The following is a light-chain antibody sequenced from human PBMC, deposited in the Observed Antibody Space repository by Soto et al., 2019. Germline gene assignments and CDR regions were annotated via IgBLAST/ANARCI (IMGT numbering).Light chain of an antibody. V-gene: IGKV1-39*01. Sequence: DIQMTQSPSSLSASVGDIVIITCRSSQSTSSYLNWYQQKPGKAPKLLIYAASSLQSGVPSRFSGSGSGTDFTLTISSLQPEDFATYYCQQSYSTPPTFGQGTKVDI. CDR3: QQSYSTPPT. J-gene: IGKJ1*01. CDR2: AAS. CDR1: QSTSSY.